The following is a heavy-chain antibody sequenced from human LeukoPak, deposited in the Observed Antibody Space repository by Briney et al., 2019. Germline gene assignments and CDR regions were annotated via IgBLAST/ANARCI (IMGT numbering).Heavy chain of an antibody. Sequence: ASVKVSCKASGYTFTGYYMHWVRQAPGQGLEWMGWINPNSGGTNYAQKFQGRVTMTRDTSISTAYMELSRLRSDDTAVHYCARGIGYGDYADFDYWGQGTLVTVSS. D-gene: IGHD4-17*01. CDR1: GYTFTGYY. V-gene: IGHV1-2*02. CDR2: INPNSGGT. J-gene: IGHJ4*02. CDR3: ARGIGYGDYADFDY.